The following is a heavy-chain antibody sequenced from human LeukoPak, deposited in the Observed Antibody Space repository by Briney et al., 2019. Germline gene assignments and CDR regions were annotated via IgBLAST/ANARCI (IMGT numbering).Heavy chain of an antibody. D-gene: IGHD1-1*01. Sequence: SWVREPPGKGLEWIGYIYYSGSTYYNPSLKSRVTISVDTSKNQFSLKLSSVTAADTAVHYCARDRVEGTYYYYYYMDVWGKGTTVTVSS. V-gene: IGHV4-30-4*08. CDR2: IYYSGST. J-gene: IGHJ6*03. CDR3: ARDRVEGTYYYYYYMDV.